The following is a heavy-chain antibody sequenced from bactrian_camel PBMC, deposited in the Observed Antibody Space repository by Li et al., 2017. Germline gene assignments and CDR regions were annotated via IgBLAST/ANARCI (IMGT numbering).Heavy chain of an antibody. CDR3: AAVSLRGGWYCGLGDDNYNY. CDR1: GFTFSSYA. D-gene: IGHD6*01. J-gene: IGHJ4*01. CDR2: VNNAGGST. Sequence: QLVESGGDLVQPGGSLRLSCTASGFTFSSYAMSWVRQAPGKGLEWVSVNNAGGSTFYADPVKGRFTISQDNAKNTLYLQMNGLKPEDTAMYYCAAVSLRGGWYCGLGDDNYNYWGQGTQVTVS. V-gene: IGHV3S31*01.